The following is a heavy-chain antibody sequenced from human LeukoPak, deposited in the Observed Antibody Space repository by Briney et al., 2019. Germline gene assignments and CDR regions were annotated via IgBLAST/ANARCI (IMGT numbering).Heavy chain of an antibody. CDR3: ARGEDYPLDY. D-gene: IGHD4-11*01. V-gene: IGHV4-34*01. CDR2: INHSGST. CDR1: GFSFSGYY. J-gene: IGHJ4*02. Sequence: SETLTLTCAAYGFSFSGYYWSWLRQPPGKGLEWIGEINHSGSTNYNPSLKSRVTISVDTSKNQFPLKLSSVTAADTAVYYCARGEDYPLDYWGQGTLVTVSS.